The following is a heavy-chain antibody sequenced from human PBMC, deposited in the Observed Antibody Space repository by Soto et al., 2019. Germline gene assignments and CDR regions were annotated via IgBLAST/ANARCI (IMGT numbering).Heavy chain of an antibody. Sequence: QVQLQESGPGLVKPSQTLSLTCTVSGGSISSGGYFWSWIRQHPGKGLEWIGYIYYSGSTYYNPYLKSRVTISVDTSKNQFSLKLSSVTAADTAVYYCARGDSSPLDSGVNYWGQGTLVTVSS. CDR3: ARGDSSPLDSGVNY. V-gene: IGHV4-31*02. J-gene: IGHJ4*02. CDR1: GGSISSGGYF. D-gene: IGHD3-22*01. CDR2: IYYSGST.